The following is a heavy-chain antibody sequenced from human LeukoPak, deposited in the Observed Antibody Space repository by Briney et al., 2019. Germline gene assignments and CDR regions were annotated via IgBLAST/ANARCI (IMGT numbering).Heavy chain of an antibody. D-gene: IGHD6-13*01. J-gene: IGHJ5*02. V-gene: IGHV3-23*01. Sequence: GVSLRLSCAASGFTFSSYAMSWVRQAPGKGPEWVSGISGSGGSTFYADSVKGRFTISRDNSKNTLYLQMNSLRAEDTAVYYCAKDSSSWYGYNCFDPWGQGTLVTVSS. CDR3: AKDSSSWYGYNCFDP. CDR1: GFTFSSYA. CDR2: ISGSGGST.